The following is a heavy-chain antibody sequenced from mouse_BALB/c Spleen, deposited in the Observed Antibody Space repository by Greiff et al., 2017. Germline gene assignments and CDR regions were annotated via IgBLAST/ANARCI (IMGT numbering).Heavy chain of an antibody. CDR2: ISYDGSN. D-gene: IGHD2-14*01. CDR1: GYSITSGYY. V-gene: IGHV3-6*02. Sequence: EVQLQESGPGLVKPSQSLSLTCSVTGYSITSGYYWNWIRQFPGNKLEWMGYISYDGSNNYNPSLKNRISITRDTSKNQFFLKLNSVTNEDTATYYCARGGYDVDFDYWGPGTTLTVSS. J-gene: IGHJ2*01. CDR3: ARGGYDVDFDY.